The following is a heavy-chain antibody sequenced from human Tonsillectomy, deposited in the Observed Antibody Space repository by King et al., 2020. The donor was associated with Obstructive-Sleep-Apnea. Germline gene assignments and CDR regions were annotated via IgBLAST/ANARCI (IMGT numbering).Heavy chain of an antibody. J-gene: IGHJ4*02. V-gene: IGHV4-39*06. D-gene: IGHD3-9*01. Sequence: QLQESGPGLVKPSETLSLTCTVSGGSISSSSYDWGWIRQPPGKGLEWIGSIYYSWSTYYNPSLKSRVTISIDTSKNQFPLKLSSLTAADTAVYYCARDRGVTGFYYWGQGTLVTVSS. CDR1: GGSISSSSYD. CDR3: ARDRGVTGFYY. CDR2: IYYSWST.